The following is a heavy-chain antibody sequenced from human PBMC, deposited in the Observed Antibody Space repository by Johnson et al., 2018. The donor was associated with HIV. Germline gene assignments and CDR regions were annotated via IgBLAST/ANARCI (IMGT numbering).Heavy chain of an antibody. J-gene: IGHJ3*02. D-gene: IGHD5-12*01. V-gene: IGHV3-23*04. Sequence: VQLVESGGGLVQPGGSLRLSCAASGFTFSSYAMSWVRQAPGKGLEWVSAISGSGGSTYYADSVKGRFTISRDNSKNTLFLHMNSLRTEDTAIYYCARVGVSGYDLAAFDIWGQGTMVTVFS. CDR3: ARVGVSGYDLAAFDI. CDR1: GFTFSSYA. CDR2: ISGSGGST.